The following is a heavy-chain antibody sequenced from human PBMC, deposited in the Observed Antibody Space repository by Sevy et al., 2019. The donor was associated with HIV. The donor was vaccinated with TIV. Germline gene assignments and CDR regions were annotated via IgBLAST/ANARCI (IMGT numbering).Heavy chain of an antibody. V-gene: IGHV3-23*01. D-gene: IGHD4-17*01. CDR3: AKERTTGGGNAIDY. CDR1: GFTFSSYA. Sequence: GSLRLSCAASGFTFSSYAMSWVRQAPGKGLEWVSAISGSGGSTYYVDSVKGRFTISRDNSKNTLYMQMNGLRAEDTAVYYCAKERTTGGGNAIDYWGQGTLVTVSS. J-gene: IGHJ4*02. CDR2: ISGSGGST.